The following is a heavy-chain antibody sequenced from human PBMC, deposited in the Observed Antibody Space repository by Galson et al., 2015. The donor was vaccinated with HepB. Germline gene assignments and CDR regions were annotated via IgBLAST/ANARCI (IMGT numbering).Heavy chain of an antibody. CDR2: ISSNGGST. V-gene: IGHV3-64D*06. CDR3: VNLPNDYSNT. D-gene: IGHD4-11*01. J-gene: IGHJ4*02. Sequence: SLRLSCAASGFTFSSYAMHWVRQAPGKGLEYVSAISSNGGSTYYADSVKGRFAISRDNSKNTLYLQMSSLRAEDTAVYYCVNLPNDYSNTWGQGTLVTVSS. CDR1: GFTFSSYA.